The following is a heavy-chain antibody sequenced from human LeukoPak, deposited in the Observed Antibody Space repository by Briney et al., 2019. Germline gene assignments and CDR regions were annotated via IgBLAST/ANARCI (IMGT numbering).Heavy chain of an antibody. D-gene: IGHD2-2*01. CDR2: ISSSGST. J-gene: IGHJ5*02. CDR3: ARDHLVPAAMESWFDP. V-gene: IGHV4-61*02. Sequence: SETLSLTCTVSGDSISSGDYYWSWIRQPAGKGLEWIGRISSSGSTNYNPSLKSRVTISVDTSKNQFSLKLSSVTAADTAVYYCARDHLVPAAMESWFDPWGQGTLVTVSS. CDR1: GDSISSGDYY.